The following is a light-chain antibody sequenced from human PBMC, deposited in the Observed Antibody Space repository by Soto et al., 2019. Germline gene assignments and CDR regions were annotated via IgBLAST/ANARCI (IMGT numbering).Light chain of an antibody. CDR1: NSNIGGGND. Sequence: QSVLTQPPSASGAPGLWVTISCTGTNSNIGGGNDVYWYQQHPGTAPKLLIYGNTNRPSGVPDRFSASKSGTSASLAITGLQAEDEGDYYCRSFDGGVRGRVFGGGTKVTVL. CDR2: GNT. V-gene: IGLV1-40*01. CDR3: RSFDGGVRGRV. J-gene: IGLJ2*01.